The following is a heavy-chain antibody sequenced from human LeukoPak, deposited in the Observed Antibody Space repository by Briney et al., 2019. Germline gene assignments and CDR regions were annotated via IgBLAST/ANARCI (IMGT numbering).Heavy chain of an antibody. CDR3: ARLRVQQLASSYYMDV. CDR2: LYYGVNT. D-gene: IGHD6-13*01. Sequence: SETLSLTCTVSGDSVTTTNFYWGWIRQAPGKGLEWIGSLYYGVNTYYKPSLKSRVTISVDTSLNQFSLILTSVTAADTGVYYCARLRVQQLASSYYMDVWGKGATVTVSS. CDR1: GDSVTTTNFY. V-gene: IGHV4-39*01. J-gene: IGHJ6*03.